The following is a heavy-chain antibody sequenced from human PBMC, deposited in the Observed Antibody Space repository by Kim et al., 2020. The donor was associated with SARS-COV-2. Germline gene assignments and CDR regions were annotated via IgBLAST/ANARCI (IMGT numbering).Heavy chain of an antibody. CDR1: GFSFSSYS. Sequence: GGSLRLSCAASGFSFSSYSMNWVRQAPGKGLEWVSAITGSSGSIFYADSVKGRFTISRDNAQNSLYLQMNSLRPEDTAVYFCARDMYYGSGSTDYWGQGT. V-gene: IGHV3-21*01. CDR2: ITGSSGSI. D-gene: IGHD3-10*01. J-gene: IGHJ4*02. CDR3: ARDMYYGSGSTDY.